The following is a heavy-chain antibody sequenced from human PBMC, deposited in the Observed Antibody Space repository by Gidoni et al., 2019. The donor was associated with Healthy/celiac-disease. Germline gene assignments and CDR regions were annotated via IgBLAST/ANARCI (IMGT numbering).Heavy chain of an antibody. D-gene: IGHD6-19*01. CDR3: AKDRRSGWYGPYYFDY. V-gene: IGHV3-30*18. J-gene: IGHJ4*02. Sequence: QVQLVESGGGVVQPGRSLRLSCAASGVTFSSYGMHWVRQAPGTGLEWVAVISYDGSNKDYADSVKGRFTIARDNSKNTLYLQMNSLRAEDTAVYYCAKDRRSGWYGPYYFDYWGQGTLVTVSS. CDR2: ISYDGSNK. CDR1: GVTFSSYG.